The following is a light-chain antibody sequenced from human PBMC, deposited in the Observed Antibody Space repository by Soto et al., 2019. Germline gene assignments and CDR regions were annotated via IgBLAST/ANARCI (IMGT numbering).Light chain of an antibody. Sequence: EIVMTQSPATLSVSPGERATLSCRASQSVSSNFAWYQQQPGQAPRLLIYGATTRPTGIPGRFSGSGSGTDFTLTISSLQSEDTAVYYCQQYNNWMTFGQGTKVEIK. CDR1: QSVSSN. V-gene: IGKV3-15*01. CDR3: QQYNNWMT. J-gene: IGKJ1*01. CDR2: GAT.